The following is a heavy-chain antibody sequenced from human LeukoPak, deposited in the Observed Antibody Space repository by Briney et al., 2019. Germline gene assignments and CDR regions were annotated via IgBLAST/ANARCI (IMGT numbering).Heavy chain of an antibody. CDR3: AKGMTTGPRSVYHYMDV. CDR2: LWYDGSNE. CDR1: GFTFRNYG. V-gene: IGHV3-33*06. Sequence: PGGSLRLSCAASGFTFRNYGMHWVRQAPGKGLEWLSLLWYDGSNEYYADSVKGRFTISRDNSKNTLYLQMNSLRAEDTAVYYCAKGMTTGPRSVYHYMDVWGKGTTVTVSS. J-gene: IGHJ6*03. D-gene: IGHD4-17*01.